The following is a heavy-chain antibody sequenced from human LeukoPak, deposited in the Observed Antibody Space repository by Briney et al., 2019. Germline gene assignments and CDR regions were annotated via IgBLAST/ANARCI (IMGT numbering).Heavy chain of an antibody. Sequence: GGSLRLSCAASGFTFSSYAMNWVRQTPGKGLEWVSGISGSGDSTYYADSVEGRFTISRDNSKNSLYLQMNSLRAEDTAVYYCAREGGDGYNVGFDYWGQGTLVTVSS. D-gene: IGHD5-24*01. J-gene: IGHJ4*02. CDR2: ISGSGDST. CDR1: GFTFSSYA. V-gene: IGHV3-23*01. CDR3: AREGGDGYNVGFDY.